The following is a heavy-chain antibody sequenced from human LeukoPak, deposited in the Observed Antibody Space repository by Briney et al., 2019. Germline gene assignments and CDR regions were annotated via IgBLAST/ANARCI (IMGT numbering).Heavy chain of an antibody. Sequence: ASETLSLTCAAYGGSFSGYYWSWIRQPPGKGLEWIGEINHSGSTNYNPSLKSRVTISVDTSNNQFSLKLSSVTAADTAVYYCARTPYYYYYGMDVWGQGTTVTVSS. CDR3: ARTPYYYYYGMDV. CDR2: INHSGST. CDR1: GGSFSGYY. V-gene: IGHV4-34*01. J-gene: IGHJ6*02.